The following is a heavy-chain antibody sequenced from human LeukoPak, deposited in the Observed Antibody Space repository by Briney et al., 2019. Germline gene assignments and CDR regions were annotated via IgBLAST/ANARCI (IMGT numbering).Heavy chain of an antibody. D-gene: IGHD3-10*01. CDR1: GFTFSSYS. Sequence: GSLRLSCAASGFTFSSYSMNWVRQAPGKGLEWVSSISSSSSYIYYADSVKGRFTISRDNAKNSLYLQMNSLRAEDTAVYYCARIYGSGSYYDYWGQGTLVTVSS. J-gene: IGHJ4*02. CDR3: ARIYGSGSYYDY. V-gene: IGHV3-21*01. CDR2: ISSSSSYI.